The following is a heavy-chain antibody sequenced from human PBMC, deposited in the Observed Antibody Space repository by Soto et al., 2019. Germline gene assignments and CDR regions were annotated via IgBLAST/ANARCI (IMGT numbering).Heavy chain of an antibody. V-gene: IGHV4-61*08. CDR2: IYYSGST. J-gene: IGHJ6*02. Sequence: SETLSLTCTVSGGSILNGGHYWTWIRQHPGKGLEWIGYIYYSGSTNYNPSLKSRVTISVDTSKNQFSLKLSSVTAADTAVYYCARGGPSTVTTGYYYYYYGMDVWGQGTTVTVSS. D-gene: IGHD4-17*01. CDR1: GGSILNGGHY. CDR3: ARGGPSTVTTGYYYYYYGMDV.